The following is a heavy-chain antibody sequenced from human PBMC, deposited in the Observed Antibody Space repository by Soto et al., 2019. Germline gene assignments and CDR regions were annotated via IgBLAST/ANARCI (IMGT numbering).Heavy chain of an antibody. CDR2: IVRLFGTA. Sequence: QVQLVQSGAEVKKPGSSVKVSCKASGGSLNNFAVSWVRQAPGQGLEWMGGIVRLFGTANYAQKCQGRVTITSDESTRTAYMELRNLRSEDTAIYYCAISGNSRVYFDLWGRGTLVTVSS. CDR3: AISGNSRVYFDL. J-gene: IGHJ2*01. V-gene: IGHV1-69*01. D-gene: IGHD1-26*01. CDR1: GGSLNNFA.